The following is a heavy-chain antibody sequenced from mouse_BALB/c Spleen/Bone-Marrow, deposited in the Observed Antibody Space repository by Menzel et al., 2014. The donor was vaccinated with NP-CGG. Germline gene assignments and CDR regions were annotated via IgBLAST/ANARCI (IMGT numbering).Heavy chain of an antibody. CDR1: GFNIKDTY. CDR2: IDPASDYT. D-gene: IGHD4-1*01. Sequence: EVKLQESGAELVKPGASVKLSCTASGFNIKDTYMHWVKQRPEQGLEWIGRIDPASDYTQFDSKFQGKATITADTSSNTAYLQLSSLTSEDTAVYYCATLTGTFDYWGQGTTLTVPS. CDR3: ATLTGTFDY. J-gene: IGHJ2*01. V-gene: IGHV14-3*02.